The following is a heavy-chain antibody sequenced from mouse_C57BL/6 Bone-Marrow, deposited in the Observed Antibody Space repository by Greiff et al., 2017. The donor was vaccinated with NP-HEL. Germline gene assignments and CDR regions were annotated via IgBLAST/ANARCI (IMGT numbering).Heavy chain of an antibody. D-gene: IGHD1-1*01. J-gene: IGHJ1*03. Sequence: QVHVKQSGPELVKPGASVKLSCKASGYTFTSYDINWVKQRPGQGLEWIGWIYPRDGSTKYNEKFKGKATLTVDTSSSTAYMELHSLTSEDSAVYFCARHFYYYGNSPYWYFDVWGTGTTVTVSS. CDR1: GYTFTSYD. CDR3: ARHFYYYGNSPYWYFDV. V-gene: IGHV1-85*01. CDR2: IYPRDGST.